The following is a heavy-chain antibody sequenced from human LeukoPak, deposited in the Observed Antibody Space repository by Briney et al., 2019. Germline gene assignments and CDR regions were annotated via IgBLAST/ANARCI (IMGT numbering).Heavy chain of an antibody. CDR1: GFTFSSYE. CDR2: ISSSGSTI. CDR3: ARDGPYYEILTGYYRGYYFDY. D-gene: IGHD3-9*01. Sequence: PGGSLRLSCAVSGFTFSSYEMNWVRQAPGKGLEWVSYISSSGSTIYYADSVKGRFTISRDNAKDSLYLQMNSLRAEDTAVYYCARDGPYYEILTGYYRGYYFDYWGQGTLVTVSS. J-gene: IGHJ4*02. V-gene: IGHV3-48*03.